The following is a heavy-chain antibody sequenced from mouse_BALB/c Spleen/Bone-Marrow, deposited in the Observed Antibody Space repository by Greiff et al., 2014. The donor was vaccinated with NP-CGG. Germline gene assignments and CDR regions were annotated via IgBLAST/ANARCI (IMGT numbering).Heavy chain of an antibody. V-gene: IGHV14-3*02. Sequence: DVQLQESGAELVKPGASVKLSCTASGFNIKDTYMQWVKQRPEQGLEWIGRIDPANGNTKYDPKFQGKATITADTSSNTAYLQLSRLTSEDTAVDYCARYYYGSSYFDYWGQGTTLTVSS. J-gene: IGHJ2*01. CDR1: GFNIKDTY. D-gene: IGHD1-1*01. CDR3: ARYYYGSSYFDY. CDR2: IDPANGNT.